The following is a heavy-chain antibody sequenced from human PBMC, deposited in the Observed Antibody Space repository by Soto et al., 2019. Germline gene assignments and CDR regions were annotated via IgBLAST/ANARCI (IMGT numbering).Heavy chain of an antibody. CDR1: GFTFTIYA. D-gene: IGHD5-12*01. J-gene: IGHJ4*02. CDR2: TSGSGDTT. CDR3: AKMVHGGYVSYFDS. Sequence: PGGALRLSCEASGFTFTIYAMSWVRHAPGKGLEWVSATSGSGDTTYYADSVKGRFTISRDNSEKRLYLQMNSLRAEDTAVYYCAKMVHGGYVSYFDSWGQGTLVTVSS. V-gene: IGHV3-23*01.